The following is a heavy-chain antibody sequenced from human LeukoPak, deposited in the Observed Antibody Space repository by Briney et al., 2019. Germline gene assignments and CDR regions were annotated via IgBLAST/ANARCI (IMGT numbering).Heavy chain of an antibody. CDR2: ISGSGGST. CDR3: AKAVRGSSWLIYFDY. J-gene: IGHJ4*02. CDR1: GFTFSSYA. D-gene: IGHD6-13*01. Sequence: GGSLRLSCAASGFTFSSYAMSWVRQAPGKGLEWVSAISGSGGSTYYADSVKGRFTISRDNSKNTLYLQMNSLRAEDTAVYYCAKAVRGSSWLIYFDYWGQGTLVTVSS. V-gene: IGHV3-23*01.